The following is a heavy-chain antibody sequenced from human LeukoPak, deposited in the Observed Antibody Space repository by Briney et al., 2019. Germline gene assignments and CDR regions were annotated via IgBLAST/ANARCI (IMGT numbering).Heavy chain of an antibody. D-gene: IGHD4-23*01. CDR2: IYYSGST. J-gene: IGHJ6*03. CDR3: ARTSTVVTGRDKNYMDV. Sequence: SETLSLTCTVSGGSISSYYWSWIRQPPGKGLEWIGYIYYSGSTNYNPSLKSRVTISVDTSKNQFSLKLSSVTAADTAVYYCARTSTVVTGRDKNYMDVWGKGTTVTVSS. V-gene: IGHV4-59*01. CDR1: GGSISSYY.